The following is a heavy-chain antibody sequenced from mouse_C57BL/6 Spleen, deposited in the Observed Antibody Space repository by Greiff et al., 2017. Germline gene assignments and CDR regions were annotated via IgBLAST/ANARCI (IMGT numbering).Heavy chain of an antibody. D-gene: IGHD1-1*01. CDR3: ARWSRGCAMDE. CDR2: IYPGSGNT. CDR1: GYTFTDYY. J-gene: IGHJ4*01. V-gene: IGHV1-76*01. Sequence: QVQLQQSGAELVRPGASVKLSCKASGYTFTDYYMHWVKQRPGQGLEWIARIYPGSGNTYYNEKFKGKATLTAEKSSSTAYMQLSSLTSEDSAVYICARWSRGCAMDEWGRSTSVAVSS.